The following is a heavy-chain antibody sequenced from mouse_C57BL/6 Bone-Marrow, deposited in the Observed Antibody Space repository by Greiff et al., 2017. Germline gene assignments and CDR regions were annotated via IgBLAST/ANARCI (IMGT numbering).Heavy chain of an antibody. V-gene: IGHV1-9*01. CDR2: LLPGSGST. D-gene: IGHD2-4*01. CDR3: TRTEYDYVAY. CDR1: GYTFTGYW. Sequence: QVQLQQSGAELMKPGASVKLSCKATGYTFTGYWIEWVKQRPGHGLEWIGELLPGSGSTKYNEKFKGKATFTADTYSNTAYLQLSSLTTEDAAVYYCTRTEYDYVAYWGQGTTLTVSS. J-gene: IGHJ2*01.